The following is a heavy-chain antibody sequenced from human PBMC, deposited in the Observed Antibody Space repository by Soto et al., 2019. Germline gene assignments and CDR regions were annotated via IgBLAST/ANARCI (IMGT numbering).Heavy chain of an antibody. V-gene: IGHV3-30-3*01. CDR2: ISYDGSNK. D-gene: IGHD3-16*01. J-gene: IGHJ6*02. CDR3: ARDRGRGFAYYYYGMDV. CDR1: GLTFSSYA. Sequence: GGSLRLSCAASGLTFSSYAMHWVRQAPGKGLEWVAVISYDGSNKYYADSVKGRFTISRDNSKNTLHLQMNSLRAEDTAVYYCARDRGRGFAYYYYGMDVWGQGTTVTAP.